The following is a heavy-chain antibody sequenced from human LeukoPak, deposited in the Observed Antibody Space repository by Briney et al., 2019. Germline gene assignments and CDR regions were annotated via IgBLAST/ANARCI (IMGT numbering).Heavy chain of an antibody. V-gene: IGHV1-18*01. CDR3: ARRPCYDWSGALEY. D-gene: IGHD3-3*01. J-gene: IGHJ4*02. Sequence: GASVKVSCKAASSTLTSNGISWERQAPGQGLEWMGWISAYNGNTNYAQKLQGRVTMTTDTSTSTAYMELRSLRSDDTAVYYCARRPCYDWSGALEYWGQGTLVTVSS. CDR1: SSTLTSNG. CDR2: ISAYNGNT.